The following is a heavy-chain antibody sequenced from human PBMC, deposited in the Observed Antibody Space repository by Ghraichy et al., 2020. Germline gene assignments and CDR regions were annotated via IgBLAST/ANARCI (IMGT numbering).Heavy chain of an antibody. CDR2: ISTSGGNT. J-gene: IGHJ4*02. V-gene: IGHV3-23*01. D-gene: IGHD6-19*01. CDR3: AKATTSSGWSKSDC. CDR1: GFTFSSYA. Sequence: GGSLRLSCVASGFTFSSYAMNWVRQAPGKGLEWVSAISTSGGNTYYADSVKGRFTISRDNSKNTLYLQMNILTTEDTAVYYCAKATTSSGWSKSDCWGQGTLVTVSS.